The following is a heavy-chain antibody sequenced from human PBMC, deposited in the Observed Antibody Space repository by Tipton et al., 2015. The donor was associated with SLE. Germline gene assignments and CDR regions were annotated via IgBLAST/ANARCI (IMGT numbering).Heavy chain of an antibody. Sequence: GLVKPSETLSLTCAVYGGSFSGYYWSWIRQPPGKGLEWIGEINHSGSTNYNPSLKSRVTISVDTSKNQFSLKLSSVTAADTAVYYCASSNNDAFDIWGQGTMVTVSS. CDR1: GGSFSGYY. V-gene: IGHV4-34*01. J-gene: IGHJ3*02. D-gene: IGHD4-11*01. CDR3: ASSNNDAFDI. CDR2: INHSGST.